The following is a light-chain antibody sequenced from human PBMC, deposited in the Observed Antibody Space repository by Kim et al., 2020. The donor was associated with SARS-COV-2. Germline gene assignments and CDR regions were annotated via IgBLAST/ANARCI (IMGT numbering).Light chain of an antibody. CDR3: QQYYSYPWT. J-gene: IGKJ1*01. V-gene: IGKV1-8*01. Sequence: AIRITQSPSSLSASTGDRVTITCRASQGISSYLAWYQQKPGKAPKLLIYAASTLQSGVPSRFSSSGSGTDFTLTISCLQSEDFATYYCQQYYSYPWTFGQGTKVDIK. CDR2: AAS. CDR1: QGISSY.